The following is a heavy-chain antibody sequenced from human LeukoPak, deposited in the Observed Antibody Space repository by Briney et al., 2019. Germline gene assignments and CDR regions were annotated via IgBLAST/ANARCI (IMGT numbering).Heavy chain of an antibody. D-gene: IGHD6-19*01. CDR2: INHSGST. Sequence: SETLSLTCAVYGGSFSGYYWSWIRQPPGKGLGWIGEINHSGSTNYNPSLKSRVTISVDTSKNQFSLKLSSVTAADTAVYYCARSKPIAVAGRTPDYWGQGTLVTVSS. CDR3: ARSKPIAVAGRTPDY. V-gene: IGHV4-34*01. CDR1: GGSFSGYY. J-gene: IGHJ4*02.